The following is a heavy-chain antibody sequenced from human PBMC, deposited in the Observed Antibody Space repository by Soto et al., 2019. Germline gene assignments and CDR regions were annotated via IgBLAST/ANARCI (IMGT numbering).Heavy chain of an antibody. CDR3: ARGRYGDY. CDR1: GYGFTTYG. V-gene: IGHV1-18*01. D-gene: IGHD1-1*01. Sequence: QVHLVQSGAEVKKPGASVKVSCKGSGYGFTTYGITWVRQAPGQGLEWMAWISAHNGNTNYAPKRQGRVTVTRDTSTRTAYMERRSLRSDDTAVYYCARGRYGDYWGQGALVTVSS. J-gene: IGHJ4*02. CDR2: ISAHNGNT.